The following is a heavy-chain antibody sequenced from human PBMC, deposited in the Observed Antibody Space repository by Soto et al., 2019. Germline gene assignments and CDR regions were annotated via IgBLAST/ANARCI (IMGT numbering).Heavy chain of an antibody. Sequence: GGSMRVSCAAAGLTFSSYWMHWVRQDPGKGLVWVSRINSDGSSTSYADSVKGRFTISRDNAKNTLYLQMNSLRAEDTAVYYCARDAEYCSGGSCYEPHNWFDPWGQGTLVTVSS. CDR2: INSDGSST. CDR1: GLTFSSYW. J-gene: IGHJ5*02. D-gene: IGHD2-15*01. V-gene: IGHV3-74*01. CDR3: ARDAEYCSGGSCYEPHNWFDP.